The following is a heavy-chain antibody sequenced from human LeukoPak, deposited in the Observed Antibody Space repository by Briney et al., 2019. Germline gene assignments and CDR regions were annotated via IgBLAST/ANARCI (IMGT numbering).Heavy chain of an antibody. Sequence: ASVKVSCKASGYTFTSYDINWVRQATGQGLEWMGWMNPKSGNTGFAQKFQGRVTMTRDASISTAYMELGSLRSEDTAVYYCAGVTGSIDYWGQGTLVTVSS. CDR2: MNPKSGNT. J-gene: IGHJ4*02. V-gene: IGHV1-8*01. CDR3: AGVTGSIDY. D-gene: IGHD1-26*01. CDR1: GYTFTSYD.